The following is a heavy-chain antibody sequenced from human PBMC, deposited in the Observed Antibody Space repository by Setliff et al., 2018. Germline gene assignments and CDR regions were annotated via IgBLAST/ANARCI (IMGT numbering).Heavy chain of an antibody. Sequence: SETLSLTCTVSGGSISSYYWSWVRQSPGKGLEWIGSIYWSGNTWYNPSFKSRVTISIDTSKNQFSLKMSSVTAADTAVYYCASNRAAMALDDPWGQGKLVTVSS. CDR3: ASNRAAMALDDP. V-gene: IGHV4-59*04. J-gene: IGHJ5*02. CDR2: IYWSGNT. D-gene: IGHD5-18*01. CDR1: GGSISSYY.